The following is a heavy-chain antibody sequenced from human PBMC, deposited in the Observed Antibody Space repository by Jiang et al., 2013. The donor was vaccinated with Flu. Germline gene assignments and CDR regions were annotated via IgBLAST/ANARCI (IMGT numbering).Heavy chain of an antibody. Sequence: GPGLVKPSQTLSLTCTVSGGSITSGGYYWSWIRQHPGKGLEWIGYIYYSGSTYYNPSLKSRVTISVDTSKNQFSLKLSSVTAADTAVYYCAKLAGSIRARSTTSCFPEKGYFDYWGQGTLVTVSS. CDR1: GGSITSGGYY. J-gene: IGHJ4*02. V-gene: IGHV4-31*03. CDR3: AKLAGSIRARSTTSCFPEKGYFDY. D-gene: IGHD2-2*01. CDR2: IYYSGST.